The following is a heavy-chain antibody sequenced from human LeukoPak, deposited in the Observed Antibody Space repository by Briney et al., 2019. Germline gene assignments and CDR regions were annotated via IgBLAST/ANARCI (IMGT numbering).Heavy chain of an antibody. Sequence: SETLSLTCTVSGLPVSSSSHHGGWIPQPPGKGLEWIGSIYYSGSTYYNPSLKSRVTLCVHPSKNQLSLKVSSVPGPDTAVFFCARFFRSFSTVTVPDYWGQGTLVTVSS. CDR3: ARFFRSFSTVTVPDY. V-gene: IGHV4-39*01. CDR2: IYYSGST. D-gene: IGHD4-17*01. CDR1: GLPVSSSSHH. J-gene: IGHJ4*02.